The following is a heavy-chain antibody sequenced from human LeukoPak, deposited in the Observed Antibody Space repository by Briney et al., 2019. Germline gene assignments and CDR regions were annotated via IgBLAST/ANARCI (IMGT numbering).Heavy chain of an antibody. V-gene: IGHV4-34*01. J-gene: IGHJ6*03. CDR1: GGSFSGYY. CDR3: ARVGPYTGYSSSWSARRNMDV. Sequence: SETLSLTCAVYGGSFSGYYWSWIRQPPGKGLEWIGEINHSGSTNYNPSLKSRVTISVDTSKNQFSLKLSSVTAADTAVYYCARVGPYTGYSSSWSARRNMDVWGKGTTVTVSS. D-gene: IGHD6-13*01. CDR2: INHSGST.